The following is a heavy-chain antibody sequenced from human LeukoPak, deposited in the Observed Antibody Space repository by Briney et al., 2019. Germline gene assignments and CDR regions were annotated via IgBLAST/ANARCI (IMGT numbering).Heavy chain of an antibody. CDR2: IYYSGST. D-gene: IGHD1-1*01. CDR3: ARDPGMINYYYYMDV. Sequence: SETLSLTCTVSGGSISSYYWSWIRQPPGKGLEWSGYIYYSGSTNYNPSLKSRDTISVDTSKNQFSLKLSSVTAADTAVYYCARDPGMINYYYYMDVWGKGTTVTVSS. J-gene: IGHJ6*03. V-gene: IGHV4-59*01. CDR1: GGSISSYY.